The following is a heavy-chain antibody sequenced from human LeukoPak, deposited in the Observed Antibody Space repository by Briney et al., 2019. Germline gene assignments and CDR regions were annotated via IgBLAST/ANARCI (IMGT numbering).Heavy chain of an antibody. V-gene: IGHV4-34*01. CDR2: INHSGST. CDR1: GGSFSGYY. CDR3: ARAYQPDTGTIDY. Sequence: PSETLSLTCAVYGGSFSGYYWSWIRRPPGKGLEWIGEINHSGSTNYNPSLKSRVTISVDTSKNQFSLKLSSVTAADTAVYYCARAYQPDTGTIDYWGQGTLVTVSS. J-gene: IGHJ4*02. D-gene: IGHD1/OR15-1a*01.